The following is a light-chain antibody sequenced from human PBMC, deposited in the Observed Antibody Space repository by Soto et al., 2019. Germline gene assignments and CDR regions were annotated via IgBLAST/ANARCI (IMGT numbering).Light chain of an antibody. CDR2: WAS. CDR1: QSVLYNSNNKNY. CDR3: QQYRSSPFT. Sequence: DIVMTQSPDSLAVSLGERATINCKSSQSVLYNSNNKNYLAWYQQKPGQAPKMLIYWASTRESGVPDRFSGSGSGTNFTLTVSSLQAEDVAVYSCQQYRSSPFTFGPGTKVDIK. J-gene: IGKJ3*01. V-gene: IGKV4-1*01.